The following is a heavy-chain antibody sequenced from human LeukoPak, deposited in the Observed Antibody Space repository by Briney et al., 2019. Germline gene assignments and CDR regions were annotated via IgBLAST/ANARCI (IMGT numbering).Heavy chain of an antibody. CDR1: GYTFTSYG. J-gene: IGHJ6*02. CDR2: ISAYNGNT. D-gene: IGHD3-10*01. V-gene: IGHV1-18*01. Sequence: ASVKVSCKASGYTFTSYGISWVRQAPGQGLEWMGWISAYNGNTNYAQKLQGRVTMTTDTSTSTAYVELRSLRSDDTAVYYCARLWFGELKAPYYYYCGMDVWGQGTTVTVSS. CDR3: ARLWFGELKAPYYYYCGMDV.